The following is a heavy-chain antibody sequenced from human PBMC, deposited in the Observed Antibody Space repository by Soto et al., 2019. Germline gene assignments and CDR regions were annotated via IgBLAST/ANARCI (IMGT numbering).Heavy chain of an antibody. CDR3: ARGRYGDY. CDR1: GYTFTSYG. J-gene: IGHJ4*02. CDR2: ISAHNGNT. D-gene: IGHD1-1*01. Sequence: QVHLVQSGAEVKKPGASVKVSCKASGYTFTSYGITWVRQAPGQGLEWMGWISAHNGNTDYAQKLQGRVIVTRDTFTSTADMELRRLRSDDTAVYYCARGRYGDYWGQGALVSVSS. V-gene: IGHV1-18*01.